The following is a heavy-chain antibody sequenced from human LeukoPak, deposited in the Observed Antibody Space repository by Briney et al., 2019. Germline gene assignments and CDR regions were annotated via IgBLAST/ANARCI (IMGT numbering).Heavy chain of an antibody. V-gene: IGHV3-30*04. CDR3: ARGRGSGSFLIDY. CDR1: GFTFSSYA. J-gene: IGHJ4*02. D-gene: IGHD3-10*01. Sequence: PGGSLRLSCAASGFTFSSYAMHWVRQAPGKGLEWVAVIWYDGSNKYYADSVKGRFTISRDNSKSTLYLQMDSPRVEDTAVNFCARGRGSGSFLIDYWGQGTLVTVSS. CDR2: IWYDGSNK.